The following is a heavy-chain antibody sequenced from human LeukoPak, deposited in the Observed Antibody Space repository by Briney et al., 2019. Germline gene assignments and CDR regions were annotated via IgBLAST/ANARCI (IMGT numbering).Heavy chain of an antibody. CDR1: GFTVSSNY. CDR2: IYSGGST. D-gene: IGHD2-15*01. Sequence: GGSLRLSCAASGFTVSSNYMSWVRQAPGKGLEWVSVIYSGGSTYYADSVKGRFTISRDNSKNTLYLQMNSLRAEDTAVYYCARDLGGSLYYYYGMDVRGQGTTVTVSS. CDR3: ARDLGGSLYYYYGMDV. V-gene: IGHV3-53*01. J-gene: IGHJ6*02.